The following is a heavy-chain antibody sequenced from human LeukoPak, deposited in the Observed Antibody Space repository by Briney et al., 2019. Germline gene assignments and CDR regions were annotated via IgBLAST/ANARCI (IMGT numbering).Heavy chain of an antibody. CDR1: GYSFTSYW. CDR3: ARHGVVARGYYYYMDV. Sequence: GESLKISCKGSGYSFTSYWIGWVRQMPGKGLEWMGIIYPADSDTRYSPSFQGQVTISAEKSISTAYLQWSSLKASDTAMYFCARHGVVARGYYYYMDVWGKGTTVTVSS. V-gene: IGHV5-51*01. CDR2: IYPADSDT. J-gene: IGHJ6*03. D-gene: IGHD2-15*01.